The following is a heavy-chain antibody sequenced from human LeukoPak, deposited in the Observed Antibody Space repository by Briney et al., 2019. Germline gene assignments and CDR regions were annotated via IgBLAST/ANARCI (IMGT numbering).Heavy chain of an antibody. CDR1: GGSFSGYY. CDR2: INHSGST. CDR3: ARELKNGYIPYYYYYMDV. D-gene: IGHD5-24*01. J-gene: IGHJ6*03. Sequence: SETLSLTCAVYGGSFSGYYWSWIRQPPGKGLEWIGEINHSGSTNYNPSLKSRVTISVDTSKNQFSLKLSSVTAADTAVYYCARELKNGYIPYYYYYMDVWGKGTTVTVSS. V-gene: IGHV4-34*01.